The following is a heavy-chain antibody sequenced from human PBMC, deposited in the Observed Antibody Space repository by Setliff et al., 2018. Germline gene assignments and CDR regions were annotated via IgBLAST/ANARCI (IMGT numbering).Heavy chain of an antibody. CDR1: GFNFFSYA. D-gene: IGHD2-15*01. J-gene: IGHJ5*01. CDR2: ISSNGGEK. Sequence: GGSLRLSCAASGFNFFSYAMHWVRQAPGKGLEYVSAISSNGGEKHYVDSVKGRFTISRDNAKNSLYLQMNSLTVDDTGVYFCRLGGIVGGTDSWGQGTLVTVSS. CDR3: RLGGIVGGTDS. V-gene: IGHV3-64*04.